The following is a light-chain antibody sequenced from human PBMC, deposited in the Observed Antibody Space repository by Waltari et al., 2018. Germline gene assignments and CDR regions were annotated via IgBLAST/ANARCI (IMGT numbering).Light chain of an antibody. Sequence: QSALTQPASVSGSPGQSITISCTGTTNDIGFYSYVSCYQQHPGKPPKLLVYEVGHRPSGLSTPFSGSKSCNTASATMSGLQADAEADYDCSSYTRVSTGIFGGGTKLTVL. CDR1: TNDIGFYSY. V-gene: IGLV2-14*01. CDR2: EVG. J-gene: IGLJ2*01. CDR3: SSYTRVSTGI.